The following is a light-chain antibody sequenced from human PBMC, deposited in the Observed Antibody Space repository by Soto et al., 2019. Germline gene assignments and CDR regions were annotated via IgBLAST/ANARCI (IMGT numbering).Light chain of an antibody. V-gene: IGLV1-40*01. CDR2: GNI. CDR3: QSYDSSLSGFDV. J-gene: IGLJ1*01. Sequence: QSVLTQPPSVSGAPGQRVTISCTGSSSNIGAGYDVHWYQQLPGRAPKLLIYGNINRPSGVPDRFSGSKSGTSASLAITGLQAEDEADYYCQSYDSSLSGFDVFGTGTKVTVL. CDR1: SSNIGAGYD.